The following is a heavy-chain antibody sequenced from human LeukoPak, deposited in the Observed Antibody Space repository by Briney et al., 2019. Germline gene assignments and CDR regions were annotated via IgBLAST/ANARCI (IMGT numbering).Heavy chain of an antibody. CDR1: GFTFSSYS. CDR3: ARVKWPYGFDP. J-gene: IGHJ5*02. CDR2: ISSSSSTI. D-gene: IGHD5-12*01. Sequence: GPLRLSCAASGFTFSSYSVNWVRQAPGKGLEWVSYISSSSSTIYYADSVKGRFTISRDNAKNSLYLQMNSLRAEDTAVYYCARVKWPYGFDPWGQGTLVTVSS. V-gene: IGHV3-48*01.